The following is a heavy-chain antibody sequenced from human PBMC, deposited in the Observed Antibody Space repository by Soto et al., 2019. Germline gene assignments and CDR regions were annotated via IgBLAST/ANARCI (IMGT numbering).Heavy chain of an antibody. J-gene: IGHJ6*02. V-gene: IGHV1-18*01. CDR1: GYTFTTYG. CDR2: INPNNGHT. Sequence: QVQLVQSGAEVKKPGASVKVSCKASGYTFTTYGIGWVRQAPGQGLEWMGWINPNNGHTNHAPKXXXXXXXXXXXXXXXXXXXXXXXXXXXXXXXXXXXXXXXXXXLSRAYGLDVWGQGTTVAVSS. CDR3: XXXXXXXXXLSRAYGLDV.